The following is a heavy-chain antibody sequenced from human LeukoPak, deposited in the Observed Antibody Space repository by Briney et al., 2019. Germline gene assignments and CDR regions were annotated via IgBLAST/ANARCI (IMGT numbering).Heavy chain of an antibody. Sequence: SETLSLTCAVYGGSFSGYYWSWIRQPPGKGLEWIGEINHSGSTNYNPSLKSRVTISVDTSKNQFSLKLSSVTAADTAVYYCARVSQQLVDNWFDPWGQGTLVTVSS. CDR2: INHSGST. CDR3: ARVSQQLVDNWFDP. CDR1: GGSFSGYY. D-gene: IGHD6-13*01. V-gene: IGHV4-34*01. J-gene: IGHJ5*02.